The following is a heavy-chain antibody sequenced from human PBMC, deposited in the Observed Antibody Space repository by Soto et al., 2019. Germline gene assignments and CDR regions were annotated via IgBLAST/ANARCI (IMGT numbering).Heavy chain of an antibody. J-gene: IGHJ5*02. D-gene: IGHD2-15*01. CDR2: ISSSGSTI. V-gene: IGHV3-11*01. CDR3: ARDFYNFSVVAAPNWFDP. Sequence: GGSLRLSCAASGFTFSDYYMSWIRQAPGKGLEWVSYISSSGSTIYYADSVKGRFNISRDNAKNSLYLQMNSLRAEDTAVYYCARDFYNFSVVAAPNWFDPWGQGTLVTVSS. CDR1: GFTFSDYY.